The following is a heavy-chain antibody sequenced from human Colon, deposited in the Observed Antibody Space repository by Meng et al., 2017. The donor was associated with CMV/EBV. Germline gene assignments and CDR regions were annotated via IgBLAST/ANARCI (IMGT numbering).Heavy chain of an antibody. D-gene: IGHD1-26*01. J-gene: IGHJ4*02. V-gene: IGHV3-21*01. Sequence: GESLKISCATSGFTFSSYTMHWVRQAPGKGLEWVSSISTSGTNIYYADSVKGRFTVSRDDARDSLYLQLNSLRAEDTALYYCARDMGFLGGTFGYWGQGTLVTVSS. CDR3: ARDMGFLGGTFGY. CDR1: GFTFSSYT. CDR2: ISTSGTNI.